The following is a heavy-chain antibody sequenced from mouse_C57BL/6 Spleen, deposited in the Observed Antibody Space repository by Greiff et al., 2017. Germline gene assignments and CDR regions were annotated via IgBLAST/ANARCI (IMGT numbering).Heavy chain of an antibody. Sequence: VMLVESGPGLVQPSQSLSITCTVSGFSLTSYGVHWVRQSPGKGLEWLGVIWSGGSTDYNAAFISRLSISKDNSTSKVFFKMNSLQADDTAIYYCASLQGGDAWFAYWGQGTLVTVSA. J-gene: IGHJ3*01. CDR3: ASLQGGDAWFAY. CDR2: IWSGGST. CDR1: GFSLTSYG. V-gene: IGHV2-2*01. D-gene: IGHD3-3*01.